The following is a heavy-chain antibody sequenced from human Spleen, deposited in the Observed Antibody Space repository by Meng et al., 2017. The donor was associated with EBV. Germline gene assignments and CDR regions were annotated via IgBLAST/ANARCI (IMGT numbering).Heavy chain of an antibody. J-gene: IGHJ5*02. CDR1: CGSIISNNW. V-gene: IGHV4-4*02. CDR2: IFHTGST. CDR3: ALFVWGSYRDNWFDP. Sequence: VPRRGSPSGNLSLTCAVSCGSIISNNWLNWVRQPPGKGLEWIGEIFHTGSTNYNPSLKSRVSISIDKSKNQFSLKLNSVTAADTAVYYCALFVWGSYRDNWFDPWGQGTLVTVSS. D-gene: IGHD3-16*02.